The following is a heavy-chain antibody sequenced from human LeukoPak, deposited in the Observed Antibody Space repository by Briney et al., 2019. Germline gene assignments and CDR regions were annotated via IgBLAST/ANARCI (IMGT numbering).Heavy chain of an antibody. CDR1: GFTVSSNY. J-gene: IGHJ6*03. D-gene: IGHD6-19*01. CDR3: AREKGIAVAGTFYYYYYYMDV. Sequence: GGSLRLSCAASGFTVSSNYMSWVRQAPGKGLEWVSVVYSGGSTYYADSVKGRFTISRDNSKNTLYLQMNSLRAEDTAVYYCAREKGIAVAGTFYYYYYYMDVWGEGTTVTVSS. V-gene: IGHV3-53*01. CDR2: VYSGGST.